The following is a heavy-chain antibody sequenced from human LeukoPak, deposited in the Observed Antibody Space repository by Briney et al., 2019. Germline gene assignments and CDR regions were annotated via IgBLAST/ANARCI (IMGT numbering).Heavy chain of an antibody. D-gene: IGHD3-10*01. J-gene: IGHJ4*02. V-gene: IGHV3-33*06. CDR1: GFTFSSCV. Sequence: GRSLRLSCAASGFTFSSCVMHWVRQAPGKGLEWVAVIWYDGSNEYYADSVKGRFTISRDNSKNTLYLQMNSLRAEDTAVYYCANLRASYYYGSGGSAYYFDYWGQGTLVTVSS. CDR3: ANLRASYYYGSGGSAYYFDY. CDR2: IWYDGSNE.